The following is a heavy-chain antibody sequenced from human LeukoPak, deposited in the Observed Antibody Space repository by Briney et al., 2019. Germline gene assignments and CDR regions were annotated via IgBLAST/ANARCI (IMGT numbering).Heavy chain of an antibody. D-gene: IGHD4-17*01. Sequence: SETLSLTCTVSGGSISSYYWSWIRQPPGKGLEWIGYIYYSGSTNYNSSLKSRVTISIDTSKNQFSLKLSSVTAADTAVYYCARDLGRGDYYLWDRWGQGTLVTVSS. V-gene: IGHV4-59*01. CDR1: GGSISSYY. J-gene: IGHJ5*02. CDR3: ARDLGRGDYYLWDR. CDR2: IYYSGST.